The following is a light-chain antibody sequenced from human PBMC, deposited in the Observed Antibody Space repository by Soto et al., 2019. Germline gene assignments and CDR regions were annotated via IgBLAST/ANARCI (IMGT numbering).Light chain of an antibody. CDR3: QQRSNSPRT. Sequence: EIVLTQSPATLSSSPGERATLSCRASQSVSSYLAWFQQKPGQAPRLLIYDASDRATAIPARFIGSGSGTDFTLTISRLAPEDFAMYYCQQRSNSPRTFGQGTKVEIK. CDR2: DAS. J-gene: IGKJ1*01. CDR1: QSVSSY. V-gene: IGKV3-11*01.